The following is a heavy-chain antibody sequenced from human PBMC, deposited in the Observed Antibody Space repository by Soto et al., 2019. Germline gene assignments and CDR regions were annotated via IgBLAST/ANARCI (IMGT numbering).Heavy chain of an antibody. D-gene: IGHD3-9*01. CDR3: ARRNSDWNYADY. J-gene: IGHJ4*02. CDR2: ISPGDSDI. Sequence: PGESLKISCKAPGYRFSRYWIAWVRQMPGKGVEWMGMISPGDSDIRYCPSFQGQVTISADKSINTAYLQWSSLKASDTAMYYCARRNSDWNYADYWGQGILVTVSS. V-gene: IGHV5-51*01. CDR1: GYRFSRYW.